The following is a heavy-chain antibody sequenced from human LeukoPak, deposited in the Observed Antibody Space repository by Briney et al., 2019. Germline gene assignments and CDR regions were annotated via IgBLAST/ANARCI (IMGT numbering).Heavy chain of an antibody. CDR3: ARARVGATGHP. CDR1: GGTFSSYA. Sequence: GASVKVSCKASGGTFSSYAISWVRQAPGQGLEWMGGIIPIFGTANYAQKFQGRVTMTRNTSISTAYMELSSLRSEDTAVYYCARARVGATGHPWGQGTLVTVSS. J-gene: IGHJ5*02. CDR2: IIPIFGTA. D-gene: IGHD1-26*01. V-gene: IGHV1-69*05.